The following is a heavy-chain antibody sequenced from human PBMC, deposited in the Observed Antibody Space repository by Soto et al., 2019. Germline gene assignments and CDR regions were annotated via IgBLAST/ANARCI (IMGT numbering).Heavy chain of an antibody. CDR2: IYHSXTN. V-gene: IGHV4-30-2*03. D-gene: IGHD2-15*01. J-gene: IGHJ3*02. CDR3: ARRRWYDAFDI. Sequence: TRSLTCAVSGCSIRNCGYSWSWIRQPXGKGMEWIGXIYHSXTNYSTQSLRXXVTKSVDTSKNQISLKLSSVNDADKDVYYCARRRWYDAFDIWGKGTMVTV. CDR1: GCSIRNCGYS.